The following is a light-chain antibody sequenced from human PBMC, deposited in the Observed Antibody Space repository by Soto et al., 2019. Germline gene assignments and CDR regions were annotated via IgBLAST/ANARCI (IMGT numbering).Light chain of an antibody. CDR2: GAS. Sequence: EIVKTQSPATLSVSPGERATLSCRASQSVSRNFAWYQQKPGQHPTLLIYGASTRATGIPARFSGGGSGTEFTLTISSLQSEDVAVYYCYQYNSWPPFTFGQGTKLEIK. CDR1: QSVSRN. CDR3: YQYNSWPPFT. V-gene: IGKV3-15*01. J-gene: IGKJ2*01.